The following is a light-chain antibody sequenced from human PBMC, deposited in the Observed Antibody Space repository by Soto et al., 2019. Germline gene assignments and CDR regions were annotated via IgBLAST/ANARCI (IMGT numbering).Light chain of an antibody. Sequence: EIVLTQSPGTLSLSPGERATLSCRASQSITNNYLAWYQQKPGRAHRLLIYGASSRATGIPDRFSGSGSGTDLTLTISRLEPEDFAMYYCQQYGYLVTFGGGTKVELK. CDR1: QSITNNY. CDR3: QQYGYLVT. CDR2: GAS. V-gene: IGKV3-20*01. J-gene: IGKJ4*01.